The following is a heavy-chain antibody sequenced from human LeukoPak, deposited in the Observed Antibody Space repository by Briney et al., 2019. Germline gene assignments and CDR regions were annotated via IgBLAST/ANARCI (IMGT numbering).Heavy chain of an antibody. Sequence: GGSLRLSCAASGFTFSSYAMSWVRQAPGKGLEWVSAISGSGGSTYYADSVKGRFTISRDNSKNTLYLQMNSLRAEDTAVYYCAEPEGGYYDIRPDWGQGTLITVSS. CDR2: ISGSGGST. CDR3: AEPEGGYYDIRPD. J-gene: IGHJ4*02. CDR1: GFTFSSYA. V-gene: IGHV3-23*01. D-gene: IGHD3-22*01.